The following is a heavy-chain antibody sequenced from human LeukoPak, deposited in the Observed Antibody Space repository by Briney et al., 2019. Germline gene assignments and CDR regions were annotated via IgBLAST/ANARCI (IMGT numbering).Heavy chain of an antibody. D-gene: IGHD6-13*01. J-gene: IGHJ6*04. V-gene: IGHV1-69*06. CDR2: IIPIFGTA. CDR3: ARGIRYSSSYPPSVPRASSMDV. Sequence: SVTVSCKASGGTFSSYAISWVRQAPGQGLEWMGGIIPIFGTANYAQKFQGRVTITADKSTSTAYMELSSLRSEDTAVYYCARGIRYSSSYPPSVPRASSMDVWGKGTTVTVSS. CDR1: GGTFSSYA.